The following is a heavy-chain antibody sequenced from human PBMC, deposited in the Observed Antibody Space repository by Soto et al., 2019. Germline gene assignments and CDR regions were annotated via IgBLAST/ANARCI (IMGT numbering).Heavy chain of an antibody. CDR3: ARYSSSSVFDY. J-gene: IGHJ4*02. CDR1: GGSVSSGSYY. V-gene: IGHV4-61*01. D-gene: IGHD6-6*01. CDR2: IYYSGSI. Sequence: SETLSLTCTISGGSVSSGSYYWSWIRQPPGKGLEWIGYIYYSGSIDYNPSLKSRVTISADTSKTQFSLMMSSVTAADTAVYYCARYSSSSVFDYWGQGILVTVSS.